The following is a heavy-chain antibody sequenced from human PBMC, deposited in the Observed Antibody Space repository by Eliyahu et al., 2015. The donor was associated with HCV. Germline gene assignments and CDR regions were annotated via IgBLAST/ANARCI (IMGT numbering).Heavy chain of an antibody. Sequence: EVQLVESGGVVVQPGGSLXXSCAASGFTFDDYAMHWVRQXPGKGLEWVSLISWDGGSTYYADSVKGRFTISRDNSKNSLYLQMNSLRAEDTALYYCAKDGRQTRDYYYYYGMDVWGQGTTVTVSS. CDR2: ISWDGGST. CDR3: AKDGRQTRDYYYYYGMDV. V-gene: IGHV3-43D*04. CDR1: GFTFDDYA. J-gene: IGHJ6*02.